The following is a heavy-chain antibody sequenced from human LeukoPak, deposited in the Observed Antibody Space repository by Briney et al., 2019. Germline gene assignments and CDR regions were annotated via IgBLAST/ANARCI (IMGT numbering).Heavy chain of an antibody. D-gene: IGHD1-1*01. V-gene: IGHV3-7*01. CDR2: IKQDGSEK. CDR3: AKDLTTGTLSSDC. J-gene: IGHJ4*02. Sequence: PGGSLRLSCAASGFTFSSYWMSWVRQAPGKGLEWVANIKQDGSEKYYVDSVKGRFTISRDNAKNSLYLQMNSLRAEDTAVYYCAKDLTTGTLSSDCWGQGTLVTVSS. CDR1: GFTFSSYW.